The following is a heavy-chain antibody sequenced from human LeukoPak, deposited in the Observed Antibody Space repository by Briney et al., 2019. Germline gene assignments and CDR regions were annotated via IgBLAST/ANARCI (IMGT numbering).Heavy chain of an antibody. CDR1: GFTFDDYA. D-gene: IGHD6-13*01. J-gene: IGHJ3*02. V-gene: IGHV3-9*01. CDR2: ISWNSGSI. CDR3: AKKAISSSAFVI. Sequence: GRSLRLSCAASGFTFDDYAMHWVRQAPGKGLEWVSGISWNSGSIGYADSVKGRFTISRDNAKNSLYLQMNSLRAEDTALYYCAKKAISSSAFVIWGQGTMVTVSS.